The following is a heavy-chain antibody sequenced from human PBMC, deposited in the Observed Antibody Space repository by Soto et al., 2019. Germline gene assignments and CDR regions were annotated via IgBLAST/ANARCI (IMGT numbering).Heavy chain of an antibody. CDR2: ISGSGGST. CDR1: GFTFSSYA. J-gene: IGHJ6*03. CDR3: AKGRSGSYDHYYYYYMDV. Sequence: GGSLRLSCAASGFTFSSYAMSWVRQAPGKGLEWVSAISGSGGSTYYADSVKGRFTISRDNSKNTLYLQMNSLRAEDTAVYYCAKGRSGSYDHYYYYYMDVWGKGTTVTVSS. V-gene: IGHV3-23*01. D-gene: IGHD3-10*01.